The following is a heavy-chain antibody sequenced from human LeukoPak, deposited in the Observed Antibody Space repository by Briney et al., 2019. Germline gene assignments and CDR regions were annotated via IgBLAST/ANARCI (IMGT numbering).Heavy chain of an antibody. Sequence: GRSLRLSCAASGFTFSSYALHWVRQAPGKGLERVAVISYDGSNKYYADSVKGRFTISRDNSKNTLYLQMNSLRAEDTAVYYCARDRRGSGSSFDYWGQGTLVTVSS. CDR3: ARDRRGSGSSFDY. J-gene: IGHJ4*02. CDR1: GFTFSSYA. CDR2: ISYDGSNK. D-gene: IGHD3-10*01. V-gene: IGHV3-30*04.